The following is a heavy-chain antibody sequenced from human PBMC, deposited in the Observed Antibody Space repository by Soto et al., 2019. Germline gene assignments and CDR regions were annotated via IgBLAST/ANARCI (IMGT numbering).Heavy chain of an antibody. Sequence: SETLSLTCTVSGGSISSSSYYWGWIRQPPGKGLEWIGSIYYSGSTYYNPSLKSRVTISVDTSKNQFSLKLSSVTAADTAVYYCVRLGRNGGSRTDYWGQGTLVTVSS. D-gene: IGHD2-15*01. CDR2: IYYSGST. J-gene: IGHJ4*02. V-gene: IGHV4-39*01. CDR3: VRLGRNGGSRTDY. CDR1: GGSISSSSYY.